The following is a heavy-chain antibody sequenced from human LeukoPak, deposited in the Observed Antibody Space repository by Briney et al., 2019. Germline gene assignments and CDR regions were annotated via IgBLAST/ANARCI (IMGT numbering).Heavy chain of an antibody. Sequence: SVTVSCKASGASFSNYGINWVRQAPGQGLEWMGMIIPILGIANYAQKLQGRVTITADKSTSTAYMELSSLRSEDTAVYYCAKEERKDLYYFDYWGQGTLVTVSS. CDR3: AKEERKDLYYFDY. V-gene: IGHV1-69*04. J-gene: IGHJ4*02. CDR1: GASFSNYG. CDR2: IIPILGIA. D-gene: IGHD1-1*01.